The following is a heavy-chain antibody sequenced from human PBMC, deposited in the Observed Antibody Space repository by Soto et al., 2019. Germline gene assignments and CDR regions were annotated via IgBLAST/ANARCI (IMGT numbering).Heavy chain of an antibody. Sequence: QVQLVESGGGLVKPGGSLRLSCAVSGLTFSDYYMSWIRQAPGKGLEWVSYISGVGSIIYYADSVKGRFTISRDNAKNSLYLQMNSLRAEDTAGYYWARGPDPDADYYYYYMDVWGKGTTVTVSS. J-gene: IGHJ6*03. CDR1: GLTFSDYY. CDR2: ISGVGSII. V-gene: IGHV3-11*01. CDR3: ARGPDPDADYYYYYMDV.